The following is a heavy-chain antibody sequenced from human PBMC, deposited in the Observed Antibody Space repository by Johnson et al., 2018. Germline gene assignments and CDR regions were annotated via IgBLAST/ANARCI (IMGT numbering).Heavy chain of an antibody. CDR1: GFTFSSYA. CDR3: ASCGYTYGSTPLTGYYYYMDV. D-gene: IGHD5-18*01. V-gene: IGHV3-23*01. Sequence: VQLQESGGGLVQPGGSLRLSCAASGFTFSSYAMSWVRQAPGKGLEWVSAISGSGGSTYYADSVKGRFTISRDNSKKTLYLQMNGLRAEDTAVYYWASCGYTYGSTPLTGYYYYMDVWGKGTTVTVSS. CDR2: ISGSGGST. J-gene: IGHJ6*03.